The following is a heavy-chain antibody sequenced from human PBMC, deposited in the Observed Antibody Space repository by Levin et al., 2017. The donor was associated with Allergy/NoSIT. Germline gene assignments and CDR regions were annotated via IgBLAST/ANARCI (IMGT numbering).Heavy chain of an antibody. V-gene: IGHV3-23*01. Sequence: PGGSLRLSCAASGFTFSSYAMSWVRQAPGKGLEWVSVISSSGGSTHYADSVKGRFTISRDNPKNTLYLQMNSLRAEDTAVYYCAKNPCGGDCYHYFDYWGQGTLVTVSS. CDR1: GFTFSSYA. D-gene: IGHD2-21*02. CDR3: AKNPCGGDCYHYFDY. CDR2: ISSSGGST. J-gene: IGHJ4*02.